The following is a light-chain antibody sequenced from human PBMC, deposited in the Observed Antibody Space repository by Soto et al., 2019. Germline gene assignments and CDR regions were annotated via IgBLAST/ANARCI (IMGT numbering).Light chain of an antibody. J-gene: IGLJ1*01. V-gene: IGLV1-36*01. CDR3: ASWDDSLNAYV. CDR1: SSNIGNNA. Sequence: QSVLTQPPSVSEAPRQRVTISCSGSSSNIGNNAVNWYQQLPGQAPKIVIYYDNLLTSGVSDRFSGSKSGISASLAISDLQSDDEADYYCASWDDSLNAYVVGPGTKVTVL. CDR2: YDN.